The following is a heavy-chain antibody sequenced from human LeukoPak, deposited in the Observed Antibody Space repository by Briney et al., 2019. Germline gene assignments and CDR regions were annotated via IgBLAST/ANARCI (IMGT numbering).Heavy chain of an antibody. D-gene: IGHD6-19*01. CDR3: VRSGWYSLDY. V-gene: IGHV4-59*12. J-gene: IGHJ4*02. CDR1: GDSISPYY. Sequence: SETLSLTCTVSGDSISPYYWSWIRQAPGKGLDWIGYINDSGSTKYKPSLKSRVTLSVDTSKNQLSLKLRSVTAADTAVYYCVRSGWYSLDYWGQGTLVTVSS. CDR2: INDSGST.